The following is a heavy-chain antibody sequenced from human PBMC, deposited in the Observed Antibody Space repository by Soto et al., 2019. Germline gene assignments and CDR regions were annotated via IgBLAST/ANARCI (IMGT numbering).Heavy chain of an antibody. J-gene: IGHJ3*02. CDR3: ARDLPRSGAFDI. Sequence: LRLSCAASGFTFSSYEMNWVRQAPGKGLEWVSYISSSGSTIYYADSVKGRFTISRDNAKNSLYLQMNSLRAEDTAVYYCARDLPRSGAFDIWGQGTMVTVSS. V-gene: IGHV3-48*03. CDR1: GFTFSSYE. CDR2: ISSSGSTI.